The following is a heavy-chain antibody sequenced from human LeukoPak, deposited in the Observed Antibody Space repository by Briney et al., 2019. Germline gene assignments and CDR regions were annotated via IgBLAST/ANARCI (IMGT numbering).Heavy chain of an antibody. D-gene: IGHD2-8*01. CDR1: GYTFTSYG. CDR3: ARGLGYCTNGVCYDYYYYMDV. CDR2: MNPNSGNT. Sequence: GASVKVSCKASGYTFTSYGISWVRQATGQGLEWMGWMNPNSGNTGYAQKFQGRVTITRNTSISTAYMELSSLRSEDTAVYYCARGLGYCTNGVCYDYYYYMDVWGKGTTVTVSS. J-gene: IGHJ6*03. V-gene: IGHV1-8*03.